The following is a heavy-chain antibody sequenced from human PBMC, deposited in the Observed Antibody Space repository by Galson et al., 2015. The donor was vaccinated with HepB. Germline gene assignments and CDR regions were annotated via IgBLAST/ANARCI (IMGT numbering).Heavy chain of an antibody. V-gene: IGHV1-2*02. CDR1: GYTFTGYY. CDR2: INPNSGGT. Sequence: VKVSCKASGYTFTGYYMHWVRQAPGQGLEWMGWINPNSGGTNYAQKFQGRVTMTRDTSISTAYMELSRLRSDDTAVYYCAGETPYCSSTSCYRPFDPWGQGTLVTVSS. CDR3: AGETPYCSSTSCYRPFDP. D-gene: IGHD2-2*01. J-gene: IGHJ5*02.